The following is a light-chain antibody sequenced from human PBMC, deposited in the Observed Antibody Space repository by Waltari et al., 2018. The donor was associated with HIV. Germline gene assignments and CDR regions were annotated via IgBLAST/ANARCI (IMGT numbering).Light chain of an antibody. CDR3: GTWDSSLSAGV. J-gene: IGLJ2*01. V-gene: IGLV1-51*01. CDR2: DNN. Sequence: QSVLTQPPSVSAAPGQKVTISCSGSSSNIQNNYVTWYQQLPGTAPKLLIFDNNKRPSGIPDRFSGSKSGTSATLGITGLQTGDEADYYCGTWDSSLSAGVFGGGTKLTVL. CDR1: SSNIQNNY.